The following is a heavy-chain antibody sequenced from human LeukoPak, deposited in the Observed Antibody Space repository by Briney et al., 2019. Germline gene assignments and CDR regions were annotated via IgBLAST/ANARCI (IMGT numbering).Heavy chain of an antibody. J-gene: IGHJ6*02. V-gene: IGHV1-69*13. CDR3: ARTWNIVLMVYAPPYGMDV. Sequence: SVKVSCKASGGTFSSYAISWVRQAPGQGLEWMGGIIPIFGTANYAQKFQGRVTITADESTSTAYMELSSLRSEDTAVYYCARTWNIVLMVYAPPYGMDVRGQGTTVTVSS. CDR2: IIPIFGTA. D-gene: IGHD2-8*01. CDR1: GGTFSSYA.